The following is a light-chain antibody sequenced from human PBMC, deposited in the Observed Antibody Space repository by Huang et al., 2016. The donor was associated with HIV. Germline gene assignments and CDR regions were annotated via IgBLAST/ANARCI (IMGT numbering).Light chain of an antibody. CDR3: EQYDVWPLT. CDR1: QNVNTN. CDR2: GAS. Sequence: IVLTQSPATLSLSPGERATLSCRASQNVNTNLAWYQQKPGQPPRLLIYGASTRATGIPAKFRGSGSGTEFTLTISSLQSEDFAVFYCEQYDVWPLTFGGGTKVEIK. J-gene: IGKJ4*01. V-gene: IGKV3-15*01.